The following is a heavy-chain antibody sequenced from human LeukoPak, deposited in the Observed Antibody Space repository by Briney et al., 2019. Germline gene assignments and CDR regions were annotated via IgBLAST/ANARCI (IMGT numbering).Heavy chain of an antibody. V-gene: IGHV3-48*03. CDR1: GFTVSSYE. Sequence: PGGSMRLSCAAAGFTVSSYEMNWVRQAPGKGLEWVSYISCSGSNISYADSVKGRFTISRDNAKNSLYLQMNSLRAEDTAVYYCARHDSIGLDYWGEGPLVTVSS. CDR2: ISCSGSNI. J-gene: IGHJ4*02. CDR3: ARHDSIGLDY. D-gene: IGHD3-22*01.